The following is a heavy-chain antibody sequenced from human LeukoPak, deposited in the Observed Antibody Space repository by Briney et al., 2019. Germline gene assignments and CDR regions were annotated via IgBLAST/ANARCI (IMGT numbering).Heavy chain of an antibody. CDR2: INPSGGST. D-gene: IGHD6-19*01. CDR1: GYTFTGYY. CDR3: ARGKAVAGRPQTWFDP. V-gene: IGHV1-46*01. Sequence: GASVKVSCKASGYTFTGYYMHWVRQAPGQGLEWMGIINPSGGSTSYAQKFQGRLTITADKSTSTVYMELSNLRSEDTAVYYCARGKAVAGRPQTWFDPWGQGTLVTVSS. J-gene: IGHJ5*02.